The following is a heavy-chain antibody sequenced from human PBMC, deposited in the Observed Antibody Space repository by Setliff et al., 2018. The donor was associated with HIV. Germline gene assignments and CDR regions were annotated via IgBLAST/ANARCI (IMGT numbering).Heavy chain of an antibody. V-gene: IGHV4-38-2*02. D-gene: IGHD3-10*01. J-gene: IGHJ4*02. CDR3: ARLSGGMVPNY. CDR2: IYHSGNT. CDR1: GYSISSDYW. Sequence: SETLSLTCTVSGYSISSDYWWGWIRQPPGKGLEWIGSIYHSGNTYYNPSLKSRVIISVDMSKNQILLRLSSVTPADTAVYYCARLSGGMVPNYWGQGTLVTVSS.